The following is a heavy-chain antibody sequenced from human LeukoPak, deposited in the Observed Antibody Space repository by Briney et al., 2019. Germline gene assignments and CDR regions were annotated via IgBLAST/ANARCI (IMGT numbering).Heavy chain of an antibody. V-gene: IGHV4-39*01. J-gene: IGHJ3*02. CDR3: ARHMGSTSPYDAFDI. CDR2: IYYSGST. CDR1: GGSISSSSYY. D-gene: IGHD2-2*01. Sequence: SETLSFTCTVSGGSISSSSYYWGWIRQPPGKGLEWIGSIYYSGSTYYNPSLKSRVTISVDTSKNQFSLKLSSVTAADTAVYYCARHMGSTSPYDAFDIWGQGTMVTVSS.